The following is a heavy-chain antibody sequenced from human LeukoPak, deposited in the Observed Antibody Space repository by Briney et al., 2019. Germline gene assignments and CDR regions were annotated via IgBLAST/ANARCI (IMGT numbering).Heavy chain of an antibody. CDR1: GFTFSSYS. Sequence: GGSLRLSCAASGFTFSSYSMNWVRQAPGKGLEWVSSISSSSSYICYADSVKGRFTISRDNAKNSLYLQMNSLRAEDTAVYYCARDLTAVTAGYWYFDLWGRGTLVTVSS. D-gene: IGHD4-17*01. V-gene: IGHV3-21*01. CDR2: ISSSSSYI. CDR3: ARDLTAVTAGYWYFDL. J-gene: IGHJ2*01.